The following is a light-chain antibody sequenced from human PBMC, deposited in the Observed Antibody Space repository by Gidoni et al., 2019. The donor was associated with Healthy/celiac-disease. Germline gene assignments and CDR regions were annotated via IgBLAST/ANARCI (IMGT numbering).Light chain of an antibody. CDR3: QQSYSTPRT. CDR2: AAS. V-gene: IGKV1-39*01. J-gene: IGKJ1*01. CDR1: QSISSY. Sequence: IQMTQPSSSLSASVGERVTITCRASQSISSYLNWYQQKPGKAPKLLIYAASSLQSGVPARFSGSGSGTDFTLTISSLQPEDFATYYCQQSYSTPRTFGQGTKVEIK.